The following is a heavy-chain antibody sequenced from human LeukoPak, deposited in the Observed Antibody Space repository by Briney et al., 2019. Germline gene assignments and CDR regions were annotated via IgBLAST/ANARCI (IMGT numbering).Heavy chain of an antibody. CDR1: GGSITAYF. J-gene: IGHJ1*01. D-gene: IGHD2-15*01. Sequence: SETLSLTCTVSGGSITAYFWTWIRQSPGKGLEWIGYIYHSGTTNYNPSLKSRVTISVGTPKNQFSLKLSSVTAAGTAVYYCAQKAPYSPGYSQHWGQGTLVTVSS. CDR3: AQKAPYSPGYSQH. CDR2: IYHSGTT. V-gene: IGHV4-59*01.